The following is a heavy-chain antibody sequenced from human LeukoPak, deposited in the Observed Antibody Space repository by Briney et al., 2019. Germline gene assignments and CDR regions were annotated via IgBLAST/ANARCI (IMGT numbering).Heavy chain of an antibody. Sequence: SETLSLTRAISGGSISSYYWSWIRQPAGKGLEWIGRIYTSGSTNYNPSLKSRVTMSVDTSKNLFSLRLNSVTAADTAVYYCARVGPVDSSSWYDFPFDYWGQGTLVTVSS. V-gene: IGHV4-4*07. D-gene: IGHD6-13*01. J-gene: IGHJ4*02. CDR2: IYTSGST. CDR1: GGSISSYY. CDR3: ARVGPVDSSSWYDFPFDY.